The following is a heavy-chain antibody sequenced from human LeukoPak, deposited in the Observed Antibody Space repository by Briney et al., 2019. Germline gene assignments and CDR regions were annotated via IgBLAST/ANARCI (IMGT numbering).Heavy chain of an antibody. CDR1: GYTFTSYA. CDR3: ARDRPTLDAFDI. J-gene: IGHJ3*02. CDR2: INAGNGNT. V-gene: IGHV1-3*01. Sequence: ASVKVSCKASGYTFTSYAMHWVRQAPGQRLEWMGWINAGNGNTKYSQKFQGRVTITRDTSASTAYMELSSLRSEDTAVYYCARDRPTLDAFDIWGQGTMVTVSS.